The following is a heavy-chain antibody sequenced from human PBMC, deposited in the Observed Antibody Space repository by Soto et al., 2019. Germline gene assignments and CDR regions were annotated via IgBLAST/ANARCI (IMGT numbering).Heavy chain of an antibody. CDR2: ISYDGTTK. J-gene: IGHJ4*02. Sequence: QVQLVESGGGVVQPGRSLRLSCAASGFTCSNYPLHWVRQAPGKGLEWVAVISYDGTTKYYADSVKGRFTISRDDSRNTLYLQMNSLRPEDTAVYYCARDPLKGAPDYFDYWGQGTLVTVSS. D-gene: IGHD1-26*01. CDR3: ARDPLKGAPDYFDY. V-gene: IGHV3-30-3*01. CDR1: GFTCSNYP.